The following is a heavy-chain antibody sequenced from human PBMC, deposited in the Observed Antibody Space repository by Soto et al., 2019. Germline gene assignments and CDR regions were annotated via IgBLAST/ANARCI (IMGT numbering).Heavy chain of an antibody. CDR3: ARGWLGSGWYSEAVDI. J-gene: IGHJ3*02. CDR1: GFTFRTYV. CDR2: ISTSSSYI. V-gene: IGHV3-21*01. D-gene: IGHD6-19*01. Sequence: GGSLRLSCAASGFTFRTYVMIWVRQAPGKGLEWVSSISTSSSYIYYADSVKGRFTISRDNAKNSLYLQMNSLRAEDTAVYYCARGWLGSGWYSEAVDIWGQGT.